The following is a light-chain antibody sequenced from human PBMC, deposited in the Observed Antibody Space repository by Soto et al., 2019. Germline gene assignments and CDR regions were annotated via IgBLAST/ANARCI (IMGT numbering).Light chain of an antibody. CDR3: QQSYSTPRT. J-gene: IGKJ4*01. V-gene: IGKV1-9*01. CDR2: AAF. Sequence: DIQLTQSPSFLSASVGDRVTITCRASQGISSYLAWYQQKPGKAPKLLIYAAFSLENGVPSRFSGSGSGTEFSLTISSLQPEDFATYYCQQSYSTPRTFGGGTKVEIK. CDR1: QGISSY.